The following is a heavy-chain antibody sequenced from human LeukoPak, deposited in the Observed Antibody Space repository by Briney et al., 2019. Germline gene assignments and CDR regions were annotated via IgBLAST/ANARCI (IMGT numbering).Heavy chain of an antibody. CDR1: GFTFSSYS. J-gene: IGHJ3*02. D-gene: IGHD7-27*01. V-gene: IGHV3-74*01. Sequence: GGSLRLSCAASGFTFSSYSMNWVRQAPGKGLVWVSRSNSDGCSTSYADSVKGRFTISRDNAKNTLYLQMNSLRAEDRAVYYCARGLGTQGAFDIWGQGTMVTVSS. CDR3: ARGLGTQGAFDI. CDR2: SNSDGCST.